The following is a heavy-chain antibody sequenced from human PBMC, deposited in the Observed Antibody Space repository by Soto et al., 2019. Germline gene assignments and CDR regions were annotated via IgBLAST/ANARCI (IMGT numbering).Heavy chain of an antibody. J-gene: IGHJ4*02. CDR2: IWNDGTNQ. CDR3: ARGRLTVAALPFDY. D-gene: IGHD6-19*01. CDR1: GFTFSSYG. Sequence: PGGSLRLSCVASGFTFSSYGMDWVRQAPGKGLEWVAIIWNDGTNQYYGDSVKGRFFISRDNGKNTVYLQMNNLRVEDTALYYCARGRLTVAALPFDYWGQGTRVTVSS. V-gene: IGHV3-33*01.